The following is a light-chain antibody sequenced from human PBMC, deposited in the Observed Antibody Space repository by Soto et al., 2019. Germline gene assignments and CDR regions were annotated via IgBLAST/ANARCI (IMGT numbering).Light chain of an antibody. J-gene: IGKJ3*01. CDR2: AAS. Sequence: DIQMTQSPSSLSASVGDRVTITCRASQGISNYLAWYQQKPGKVPKVLIYAASTLQAGVTSRFSGSGSGTDFTLTISSLQPEDVATYYCRKYNSAPFTFGPGTKVDIK. CDR1: QGISNY. CDR3: RKYNSAPFT. V-gene: IGKV1-27*01.